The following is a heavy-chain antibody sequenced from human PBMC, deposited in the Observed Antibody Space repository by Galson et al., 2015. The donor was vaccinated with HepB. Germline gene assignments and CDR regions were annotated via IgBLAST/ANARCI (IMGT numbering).Heavy chain of an antibody. CDR2: IYSGGST. CDR1: GFTVSSNY. CDR3: ARGLVEVAAAGMPGGAFDI. V-gene: IGHV3-66*01. J-gene: IGHJ3*02. Sequence: SLRLSCAASGFTVSSNYMSWVRQAPGKGLEWVSVIYSGGSTYYADSVKGRFTISRDNSKNTLYLQMNSLRAEDTAVYYCARGLVEVAAAGMPGGAFDIWGQGTMVTVSS. D-gene: IGHD6-13*01.